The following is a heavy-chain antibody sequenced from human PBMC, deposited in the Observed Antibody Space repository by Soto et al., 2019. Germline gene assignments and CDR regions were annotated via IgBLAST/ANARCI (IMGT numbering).Heavy chain of an antibody. J-gene: IGHJ4*02. Sequence: ASVKVSCKASGYTFTGYYMHWVRQAPGQGLEWMGWINPNSGGTNYAQKFQGRVTMTRDTSISTAYMELSRLRSDDTAVYYCARTRKWSGYSSYRGQATVDTVSS. V-gene: IGHV1-2*02. D-gene: IGHD3-3*01. CDR1: GYTFTGYY. CDR2: INPNSGGT. CDR3: ARTRKWSGYSSY.